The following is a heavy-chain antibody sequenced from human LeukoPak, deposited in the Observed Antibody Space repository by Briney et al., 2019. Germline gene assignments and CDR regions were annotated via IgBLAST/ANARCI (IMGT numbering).Heavy chain of an antibody. V-gene: IGHV4-34*01. CDR1: GGSFSGYY. Sequence: SETLSLTCAVYGGSFSGYYWSWIRQPPGKGLEWIGEINHSGSTNYNPSLKSRVTISVDTSKNQFSLKLSSVTAADTAVYYCARGTAAATNNWFDPWGQGTLVTVSS. CDR2: INHSGST. D-gene: IGHD6-13*01. J-gene: IGHJ5*02. CDR3: ARGTAAATNNWFDP.